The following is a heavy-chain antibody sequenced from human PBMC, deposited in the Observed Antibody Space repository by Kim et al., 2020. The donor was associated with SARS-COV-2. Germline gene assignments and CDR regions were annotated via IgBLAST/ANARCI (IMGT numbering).Heavy chain of an antibody. CDR3: AKDMVAAAFLYFDY. CDR2: ISWNSGSI. D-gene: IGHD6-13*01. CDR1: GFTFDDYA. V-gene: IGHV3-9*01. Sequence: GGSLRLSCAASGFTFDDYAMHWVRQAPGKGLEWVSGISWNSGSIGYADSVKGRFTISRDNAKNSLYLQMNSLRAEDTALYYCAKDMVAAAFLYFDYWGQGTLVTVSS. J-gene: IGHJ4*02.